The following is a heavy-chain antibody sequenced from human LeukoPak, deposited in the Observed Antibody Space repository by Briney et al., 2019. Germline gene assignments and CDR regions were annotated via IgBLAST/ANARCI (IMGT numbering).Heavy chain of an antibody. CDR2: ISSSSSYI. V-gene: IGHV3-21*01. Sequence: GGSLRLSCAASGFTFSSYSMNWVRQAPGKGLEWVSSISSSSSYIYYADSVKGRFTISRDNAKNSLYLQMNSLRAEDTVVYYCAREPDYVWGSYRPLGYWGQGTLVTVSS. D-gene: IGHD3-16*02. CDR1: GFTFSSYS. J-gene: IGHJ4*02. CDR3: AREPDYVWGSYRPLGY.